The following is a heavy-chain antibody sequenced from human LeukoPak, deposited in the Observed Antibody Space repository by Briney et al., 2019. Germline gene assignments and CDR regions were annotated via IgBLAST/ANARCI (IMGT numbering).Heavy chain of an antibody. CDR3: AREHYASFDY. D-gene: IGHD4-17*01. CDR2: ISGSGGST. J-gene: IGHJ4*02. CDR1: GFTFSNYA. Sequence: GGSLRLSCAASGFTFSNYAMTWVRQAPGKGLEWGSGISGSGGSTYYADFVKGRFTISRDNSKSTLYLQMNSLRDEDTAVYYCAREHYASFDYWGQGTLVTVSS. V-gene: IGHV3-23*01.